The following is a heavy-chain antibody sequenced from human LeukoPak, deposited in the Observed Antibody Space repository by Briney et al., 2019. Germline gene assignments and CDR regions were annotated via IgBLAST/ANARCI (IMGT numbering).Heavy chain of an antibody. V-gene: IGHV4-4*07. D-gene: IGHD6-19*01. CDR1: GGSISSYY. Sequence: SETLSLTCTVSGGSISSYYWSWIRQPAGKGLEWIGRTYTSGSTNYNPSLKSRVTMSVDTSKNQFSLKLSSVTAADTAVYYCARDPWVDGSGWGWAFDIWGQGTMVTVSS. CDR3: ARDPWVDGSGWGWAFDI. CDR2: TYTSGST. J-gene: IGHJ3*02.